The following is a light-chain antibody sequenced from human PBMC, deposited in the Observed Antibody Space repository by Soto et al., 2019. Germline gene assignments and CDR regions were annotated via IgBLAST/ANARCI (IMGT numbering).Light chain of an antibody. J-gene: IGLJ2*01. V-gene: IGLV2-14*01. Sequence: QSALTQPASVSGSPGQSIAISCTGTSTDVGGYNFVSWYQQYPGKAPKLMIFEVNNRPSGVSNRFSGSKSGNTASLTISGLQPEDEADYYCTSYASSSTLVFGGGTKLTVL. CDR1: STDVGGYNF. CDR2: EVN. CDR3: TSYASSSTLV.